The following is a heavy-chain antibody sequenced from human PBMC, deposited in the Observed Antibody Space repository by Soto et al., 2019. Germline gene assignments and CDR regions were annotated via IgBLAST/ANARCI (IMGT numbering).Heavy chain of an antibody. D-gene: IGHD3-22*01. V-gene: IGHV4-31*03. CDR3: ARGGYHYESSAYSEVYFFDY. CDR2: IYFSGST. J-gene: IGHJ4*02. CDR1: GGSIGSGGYY. Sequence: QVQLQESGPGLVKPSQTLSLTCTVSGGSIGSGGYYWSWIRQHPGKGLEWIGYIYFSGSTYYNPSLKSRVTISVDTSKNQFPLRLSSVTAADTAMYYCARGGYHYESSAYSEVYFFDYWGQGPLVTVSS.